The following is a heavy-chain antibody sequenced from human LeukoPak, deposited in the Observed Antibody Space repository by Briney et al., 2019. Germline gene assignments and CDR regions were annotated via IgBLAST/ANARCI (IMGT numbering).Heavy chain of an antibody. J-gene: IGHJ6*04. CDR3: ARQAAAGTEGYYYYGMDV. Sequence: GGSLRLSCAASGFTFSSYGMHWVRQAPGKGLEWVAVIWYDGSNKYYADSVKGRLTISRDNSKNTLYLQMNSLRAEDTAAYYCARQAAAGTEGYYYYGMDVWGKGTTVTVSS. CDR1: GFTFSSYG. CDR2: IWYDGSNK. V-gene: IGHV3-33*01. D-gene: IGHD6-13*01.